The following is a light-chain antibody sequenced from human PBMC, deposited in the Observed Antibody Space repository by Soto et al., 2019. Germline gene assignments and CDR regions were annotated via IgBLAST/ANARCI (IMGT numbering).Light chain of an antibody. CDR1: NSDVGGYNY. CDR3: CSYAGTVV. J-gene: IGLJ2*01. V-gene: IGLV2-11*01. CDR2: DVS. Sequence: QSVLTQPRSVSGSPGQSVTISCTGTNSDVGGYNYVSWYQQHPGKAPRLMIYDVSKRPSGVPDRFSGSKSGNTASLTISGLQAADEADYYCCSYAGTVVFGGGTKVTVL.